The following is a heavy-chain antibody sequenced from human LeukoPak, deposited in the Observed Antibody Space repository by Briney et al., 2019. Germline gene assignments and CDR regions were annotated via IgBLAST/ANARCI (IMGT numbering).Heavy chain of an antibody. CDR2: IIPIFGTA. CDR1: GGTFSSYA. V-gene: IGHV1-69*06. Sequence: GASVKVSCKASGGTFSSYAISWVRQAPGQGLEWMGGIIPIFGTANYAQKFQGRVTITADKSTSTAYMELSSLRSEDTAVYYCARGVAYGSGEIDYWGQGTLVTVSS. CDR3: ARGVAYGSGEIDY. D-gene: IGHD3-10*01. J-gene: IGHJ4*02.